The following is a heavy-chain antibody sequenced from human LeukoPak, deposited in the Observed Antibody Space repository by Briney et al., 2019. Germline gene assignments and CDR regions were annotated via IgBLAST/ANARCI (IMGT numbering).Heavy chain of an antibody. V-gene: IGHV1-69*01. CDR3: ARGGTDSSSSNPFDY. J-gene: IGHJ4*02. CDR2: IIPNFGTA. Sequence: SVKVSCKASGGTFSAFSWVRQAPGQGLERMGRIIPNFGTATNALKFLGRITLSADESTNTVYMELSTLRSDDTAVYYCARGGTDSSSSNPFDYWGQGTLVTVSS. CDR1: GGTFSA. D-gene: IGHD6-13*01.